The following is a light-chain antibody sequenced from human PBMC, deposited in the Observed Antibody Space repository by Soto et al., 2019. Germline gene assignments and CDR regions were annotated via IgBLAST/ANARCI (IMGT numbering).Light chain of an antibody. J-gene: IGLJ2*01. CDR3: SSYAGTNNVI. CDR2: EVS. CDR1: SNDVGGYNY. Sequence: QSVLTQPPSASGSPGQSVTISCTGTSNDVGGYNYVSWYQQLPGKAPKLMIYEVSKRPSGVPDRFSGSKSGNTASLTVSGLQAEDESDYFCSSYAGTNNVIFGGGTQLTVL. V-gene: IGLV2-8*01.